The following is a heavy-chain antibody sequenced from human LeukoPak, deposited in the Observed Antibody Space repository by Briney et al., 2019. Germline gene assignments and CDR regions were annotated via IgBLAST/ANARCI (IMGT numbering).Heavy chain of an antibody. CDR1: GGSIAIRNYY. Sequence: SETLSLTCAVPGGSIAIRNYYWAWIRQSPGRGLEWLGSVYSSGSVYYNPSLKSRVTILVDTSKNQFSLKLSSVTAADTAVYYCAREPIASAGFNAFDIWGQGTMVTVSS. CDR3: AREPIASAGFNAFDI. D-gene: IGHD6-13*01. J-gene: IGHJ3*02. V-gene: IGHV4-39*07. CDR2: VYSSGSV.